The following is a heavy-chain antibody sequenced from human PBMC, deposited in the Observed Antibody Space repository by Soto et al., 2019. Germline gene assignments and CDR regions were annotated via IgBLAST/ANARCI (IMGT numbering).Heavy chain of an antibody. CDR1: GGTFSSYA. V-gene: IGHV1-69*13. J-gene: IGHJ6*02. D-gene: IGHD1-20*01. Sequence: SVKVSCKASGGTFSSYAISWVRQAPGQGLEWMGGIIPIFGTANYAQKFQGRVTITADESTSTAYMELSSLRSEDTAVYYCARYTNWNEAYYYYGMDVWGQGTTVNVSS. CDR2: IIPIFGTA. CDR3: ARYTNWNEAYYYYGMDV.